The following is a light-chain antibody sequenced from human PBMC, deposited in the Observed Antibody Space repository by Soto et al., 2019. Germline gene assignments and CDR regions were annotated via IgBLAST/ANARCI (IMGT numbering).Light chain of an antibody. Sequence: DIQMTPSPSTLSASVGSRSTITCLASQSISSWLAWYQQKPGKAPKLLIFDASSLESGVPSRFSGSESGTDFTLTISSLQPEDFATYYCQKTYSAPLTCGGGTTGDIK. CDR2: DAS. J-gene: IGKJ4*01. CDR1: QSISSW. CDR3: QKTYSAPLT. V-gene: IGKV1-5*01.